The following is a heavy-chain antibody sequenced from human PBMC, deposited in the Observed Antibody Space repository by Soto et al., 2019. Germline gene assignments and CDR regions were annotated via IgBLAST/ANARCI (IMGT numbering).Heavy chain of an antibody. V-gene: IGHV3-30*03. J-gene: IGHJ4*02. D-gene: IGHD6-6*01. CDR3: ARGTIVARQHLDY. CDR2: ISIRGGDE. CDR1: GFTFSSYA. Sequence: HPGGSLRLSCAASGFTFSSYAMHWARQAPGKGLEWVTVISIRGGDEYYAESVRGRSTISRDDSKNTLYLQMDSLRVEDTAVYYCARGTIVARQHLDYWGQGTLVTVSS.